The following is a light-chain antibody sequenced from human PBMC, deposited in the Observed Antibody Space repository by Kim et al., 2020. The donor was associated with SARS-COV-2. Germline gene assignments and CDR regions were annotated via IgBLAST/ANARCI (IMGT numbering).Light chain of an antibody. Sequence: LSPGERAPLSRGASQGFRSRYFVLYQHRPGLAPTLLIYYASSRASDLPDGFSGSGSETDFTLPHSRLEPEDFAVYFCHQFVASPYTFGRGPRLDI. V-gene: IGKV3D-20*01. CDR3: HQFVASPYT. J-gene: IGKJ2*01. CDR1: QGFRSRY. CDR2: YAS.